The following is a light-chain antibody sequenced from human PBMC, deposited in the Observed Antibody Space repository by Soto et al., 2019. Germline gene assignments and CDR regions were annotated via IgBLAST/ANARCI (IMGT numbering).Light chain of an antibody. CDR2: GAS. CDR1: QSVTGSY. CDR3: QQYGSSPPT. J-gene: IGKJ1*01. V-gene: IGKV3-20*01. Sequence: EIVLTQSPGTLSLSPGEGATLSCRASQSVTGSYLAWYQQKPGQAPRLLIYGASTRATGIPDRFSGSGSGTDFTLTISRLEREDFAVYCCQQYGSSPPTFGQGTKVEMK.